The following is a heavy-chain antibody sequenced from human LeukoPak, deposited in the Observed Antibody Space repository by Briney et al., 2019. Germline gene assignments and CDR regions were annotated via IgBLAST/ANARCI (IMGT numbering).Heavy chain of an antibody. CDR1: GFTFSSYA. J-gene: IGHJ4*02. Sequence: GGSLRLSCAASGFTFSSYAMHWVRQAPGKGLEWVAVISYDGSNKYYADSVKGRFTISRDNSKNTLYLQMNSLRAEDTAVYYCADWLVGATRQTLGYWGQGTLVTVSS. CDR3: ADWLVGATRQTLGY. V-gene: IGHV3-30-3*01. D-gene: IGHD1-26*01. CDR2: ISYDGSNK.